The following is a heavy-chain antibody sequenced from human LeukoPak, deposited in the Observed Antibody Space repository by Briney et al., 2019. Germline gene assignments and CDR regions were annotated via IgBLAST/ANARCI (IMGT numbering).Heavy chain of an antibody. CDR1: GFTFSEYY. CDR3: AKDPFPYYDSSGSLTPPDY. V-gene: IGHV3-30*02. D-gene: IGHD3-22*01. CDR2: IRDDGSNK. J-gene: IGHJ4*02. Sequence: RVSLRLSCAASGFTFSEYYMSWIRQAAGKGREWVAFIRDDGSNKYYADSVKGRFTISRDNSKNTLYLQMNSLRAEDTAVYYCAKDPFPYYDSSGSLTPPDYWGQGTLVTVSS.